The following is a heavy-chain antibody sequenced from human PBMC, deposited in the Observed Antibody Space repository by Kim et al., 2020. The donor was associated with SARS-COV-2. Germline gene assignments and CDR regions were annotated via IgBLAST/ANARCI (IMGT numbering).Heavy chain of an antibody. CDR3: ARDQDYVDTAMVFDY. Sequence: DAGKGRFTSSRDNSKNTLYLQMNSLRAEDTAVYYCARDQDYVDTAMVFDYWGQGTLVTVSS. J-gene: IGHJ4*02. D-gene: IGHD5-18*01. V-gene: IGHV3-30*01.